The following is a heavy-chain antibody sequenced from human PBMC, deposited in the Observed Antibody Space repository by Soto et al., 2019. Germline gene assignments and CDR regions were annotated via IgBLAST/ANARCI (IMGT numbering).Heavy chain of an antibody. CDR1: GGTFSSYA. J-gene: IGHJ5*02. D-gene: IGHD3-9*01. CDR2: IIPIFGTA. Sequence: SVKVSCKASGGTFSSYAISWVRQAPGQGLEWMGGIIPIFGTANYAQKFQGRVTITADKSTSTAYMELSSLRSEDTAVYYCARSPGYDILTGYYSFDPWGQGTLVTVSS. V-gene: IGHV1-69*06. CDR3: ARSPGYDILTGYYSFDP.